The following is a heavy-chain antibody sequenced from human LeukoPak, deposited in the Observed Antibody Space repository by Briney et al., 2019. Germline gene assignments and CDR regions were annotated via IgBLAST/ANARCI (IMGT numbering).Heavy chain of an antibody. Sequence: GGSLRLSCAASGFTFSTYWMHWVRQAPGTGLVWVSLINSDGSSTDYADSVKGRFTISRDNAKNTLYLQMNSLRAEDTAVYYCATDVPAVTIFGYWGQGTLVTVSS. D-gene: IGHD2-2*01. J-gene: IGHJ4*02. V-gene: IGHV3-74*01. CDR3: ATDVPAVTIFGY. CDR2: INSDGSST. CDR1: GFTFSTYW.